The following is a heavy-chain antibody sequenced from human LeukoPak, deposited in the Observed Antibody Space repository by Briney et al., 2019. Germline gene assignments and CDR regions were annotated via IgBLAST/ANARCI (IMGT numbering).Heavy chain of an antibody. CDR1: GFTFSSSA. D-gene: IGHD6-13*01. CDR3: ANGAAAGTPTIGDY. CDR2: TSGSGENS. J-gene: IGHJ4*02. Sequence: GGSLRLSCAASGFTFSSSAMSWVRQAPGKGLEWVSVTSGSGENSYYADSVKGRFTISRDNFKNTLYLQMNSLRAEDTAVYYCANGAAAGTPTIGDYWGQGTLVTVSS. V-gene: IGHV3-23*01.